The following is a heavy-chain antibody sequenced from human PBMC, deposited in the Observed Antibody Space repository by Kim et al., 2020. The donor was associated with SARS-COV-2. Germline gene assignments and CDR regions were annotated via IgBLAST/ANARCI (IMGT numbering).Heavy chain of an antibody. CDR3: ARDTLRYFDWLLRTAFDI. J-gene: IGHJ3*02. CDR1: GFTFSSYS. CDR2: ISSSSSYI. V-gene: IGHV3-21*04. Sequence: GGSLRLSCAASGFTFSSYSMNWVRQAPGKGLEWVSSISSSSSYIYYADSVKGRFTISRDNAKNSLYLQMNSLRAEDTAVYYCARDTLRYFDWLLRTAFDICGQGTMVTVSS. D-gene: IGHD3-9*01.